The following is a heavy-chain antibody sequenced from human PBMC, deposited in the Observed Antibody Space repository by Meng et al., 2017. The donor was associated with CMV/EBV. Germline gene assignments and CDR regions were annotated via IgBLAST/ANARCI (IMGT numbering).Heavy chain of an antibody. D-gene: IGHD1-26*01. CDR1: GFTFSSYA. J-gene: IGHJ6*02. CDR3: ARDLKWELGRAWDYYYGMDV. Sequence: GESLKISCAASGFTFSSYAMHWVRQAPGKGLEWVAVISYDGSNKYYADSVKGRFTISRDNSKNTLYLQMNSLRAEDTAVYYCARDLKWELGRAWDYYYGMDVWGQGTTVTVSS. V-gene: IGHV3-30-3*01. CDR2: ISYDGSNK.